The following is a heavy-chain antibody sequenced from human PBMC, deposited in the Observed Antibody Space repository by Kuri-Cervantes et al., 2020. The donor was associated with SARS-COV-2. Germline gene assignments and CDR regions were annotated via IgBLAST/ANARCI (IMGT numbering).Heavy chain of an antibody. CDR3: ARDGGATAGTYYYYGMDV. J-gene: IGHJ6*02. D-gene: IGHD6-13*01. Sequence: GESLKISCAASGFTFSSYGMHWVRQAPGKGLEWVAVIWYDGSNKYYADSVKGRFTIPRDNSKNTLYLQMNSLRAEDTAVYYCARDGGATAGTYYYYGMDVWGQGTTVTVSS. CDR2: IWYDGSNK. V-gene: IGHV3-33*01. CDR1: GFTFSSYG.